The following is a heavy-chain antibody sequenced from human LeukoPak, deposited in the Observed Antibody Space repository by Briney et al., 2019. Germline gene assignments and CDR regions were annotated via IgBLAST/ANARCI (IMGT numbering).Heavy chain of an antibody. Sequence: SETLSLTCTVSGGSISSSSCYWGWMRQPPGKGLEWIGSIYDSGITYYKPSLKSRVTISVDTSKNQFSLQLRSLTAADTAVYYCARDLNKYDSSVFGYWGQGTLVTVSS. J-gene: IGHJ4*02. V-gene: IGHV4-39*07. CDR3: ARDLNKYDSSVFGY. CDR2: IYDSGIT. CDR1: GGSISSSSCY. D-gene: IGHD3-22*01.